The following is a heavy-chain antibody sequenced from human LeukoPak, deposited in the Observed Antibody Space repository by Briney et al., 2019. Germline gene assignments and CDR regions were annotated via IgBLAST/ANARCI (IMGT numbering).Heavy chain of an antibody. Sequence: GGSLRLSCAASGFTFSDYYMSWIRQAPGKGLEWVSYISSSSSYTNYADSVKGRFTISRDNARNSLYLQMNSLRAEDTAVYYCARGGRYSSGWYGAAQFDYWGQGTLVTVSS. CDR1: GFTFSDYY. V-gene: IGHV3-11*06. D-gene: IGHD6-19*01. J-gene: IGHJ4*02. CDR3: ARGGRYSSGWYGAAQFDY. CDR2: ISSSSSYT.